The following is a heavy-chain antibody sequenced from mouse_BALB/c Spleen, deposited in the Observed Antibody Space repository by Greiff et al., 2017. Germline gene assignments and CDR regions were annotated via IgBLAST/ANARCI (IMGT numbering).Heavy chain of an antibody. V-gene: IGHV5-6-5*01. J-gene: IGHJ3*01. CDR1: GFTFSSYA. CDR2: ISSGGST. Sequence: EVQVVESGGDLVKPGGSLKLSCAASGFTFSSYAMSWVRQTPEKRLEWVASISSGGSTYYPDSVKGRFTISRDNARNILYLQMSSLRSEDTAMYYCARGRGWTTVSFSYWGQGTLVTVSA. CDR3: ARGRGWTTVSFSY. D-gene: IGHD1-1*01.